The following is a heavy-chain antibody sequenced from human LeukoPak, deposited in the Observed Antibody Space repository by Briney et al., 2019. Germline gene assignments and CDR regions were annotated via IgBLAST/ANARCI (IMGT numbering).Heavy chain of an antibody. J-gene: IGHJ3*02. CDR1: GGSISSSSYY. V-gene: IGHV4-39*07. D-gene: IGHD3-9*01. CDR2: IHYSGST. Sequence: PSETLSLTCTVSGGSISSSSYYWGWIRQPPGKGLEWIGSIHYSGSTNYNPSLKSRVTISVDTSKNQFSLKLSSVTAADTAVYYCARVKDYDILTGYFRADAFDIWGQGTMVTVSS. CDR3: ARVKDYDILTGYFRADAFDI.